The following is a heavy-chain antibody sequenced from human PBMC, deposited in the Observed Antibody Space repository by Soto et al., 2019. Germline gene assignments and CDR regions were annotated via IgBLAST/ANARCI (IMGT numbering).Heavy chain of an antibody. CDR2: IYYSGST. J-gene: IGHJ5*02. CDR1: GGSISSGDYY. V-gene: IGHV4-30-4*01. D-gene: IGHD5-18*01. CDR3: ARARGYSYGYGYNWFDP. Sequence: PSETLSLTCTVSGGSISSGDYYWSWIRQLPGKGLEWIGYIYYSGSTYYNPSLKSRVTISVDTSKNQFSLKLSSVTVADTAVYYCARARGYSYGYGYNWFDPWGQGTLVTVSS.